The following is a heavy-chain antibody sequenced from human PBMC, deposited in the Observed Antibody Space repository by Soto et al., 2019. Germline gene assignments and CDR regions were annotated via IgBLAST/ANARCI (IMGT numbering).Heavy chain of an antibody. CDR3: AKEYGSTWIDH. Sequence: GGSLRLSCAASGFTFSTYGMHWVRQAPGKGLEWVAAMSYDGTKEYYVDSVKGRFTISRDNSRNTLFLQLNSLRDEDTAVYYCAKEYGSTWIDHWGQGALVTVSS. CDR2: MSYDGTKE. J-gene: IGHJ4*02. CDR1: GFTFSTYG. V-gene: IGHV3-30*18. D-gene: IGHD6-13*01.